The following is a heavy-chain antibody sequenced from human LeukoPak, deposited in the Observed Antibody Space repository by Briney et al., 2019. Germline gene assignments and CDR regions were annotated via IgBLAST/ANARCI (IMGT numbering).Heavy chain of an antibody. CDR1: GYSFASYS. J-gene: IGHJ4*02. CDR2: IYPDDSGT. V-gene: IGHV5-51*01. CDR3: ARHIDSSSLFDY. D-gene: IGHD6-13*01. Sequence: PGESLKISCKGSGYSFASYSINWVRQMPGKGLEWMGSIYPDDSGTRYSPSFQGQVTISADKSINTAYLQWSSLKASDTAMYYCARHIDSSSLFDYWGQGTLVTVSS.